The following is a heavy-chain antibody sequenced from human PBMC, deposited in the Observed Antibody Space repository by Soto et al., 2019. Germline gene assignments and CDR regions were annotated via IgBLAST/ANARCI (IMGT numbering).Heavy chain of an antibody. Sequence: QVQLQESGPGLVKPSQTLSLTCTVSGGSISSGGYYWSWIRQHPGKGLEWIGYIYYRGSTYYNPSLKSRVTISVDTSKNQFYLKLSSVTAADTAVYYCARVRGVVPAAGYWYFDLWGRGTLVTVSS. CDR1: GGSISSGGYY. V-gene: IGHV4-31*03. CDR2: IYYRGST. CDR3: ARVRGVVPAAGYWYFDL. D-gene: IGHD2-2*01. J-gene: IGHJ2*01.